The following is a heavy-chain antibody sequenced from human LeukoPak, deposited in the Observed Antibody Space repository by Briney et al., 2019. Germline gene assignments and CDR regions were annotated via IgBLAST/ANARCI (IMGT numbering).Heavy chain of an antibody. Sequence: GGSLRLSCAASGFTFSNYAMHWVRQAPGKGLEFVSAICSIGGSSYYAKSVRGRFSISRDNSRNTVFLQMGSLRAEDMAVYYCERERSVYHYGGVLKDAFDIWGRGTMVTVSS. CDR3: ERERSVYHYGGVLKDAFDI. CDR2: ICSIGGSS. D-gene: IGHD3-10*01. CDR1: GFTFSNYA. J-gene: IGHJ3*02. V-gene: IGHV3-64*01.